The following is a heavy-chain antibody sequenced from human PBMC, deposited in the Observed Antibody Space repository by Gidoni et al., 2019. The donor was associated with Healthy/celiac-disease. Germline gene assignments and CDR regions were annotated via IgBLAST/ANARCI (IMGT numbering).Heavy chain of an antibody. CDR2: ISYDGSNK. V-gene: IGHV3-30*18. J-gene: IGHJ6*02. D-gene: IGHD3-22*01. CDR1: GFTFSSYG. CDR3: AKVHYYDSSGLYYYYYGMDV. Sequence: QVQLVESGGGVVQPGRSLRLSCAASGFTFSSYGMHWVRQAPGKGLEWVAVISYDGSNKYYADSVKGRFTISRDNSKNTLYLQMNSLRAEDTAVYYCAKVHYYDSSGLYYYYYGMDVWGQGTTVTVSS.